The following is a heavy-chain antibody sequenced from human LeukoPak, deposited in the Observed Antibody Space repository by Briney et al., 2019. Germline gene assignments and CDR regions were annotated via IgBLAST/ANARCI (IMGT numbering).Heavy chain of an antibody. D-gene: IGHD3-3*01. Sequence: SETLSLTCAVSGGSISSGGYSWSWIRQPPGKGLEWIGYIYHSGSTYYNPSLKSRVTISVDRSKNQFSLKLSSVTAADTAVYYCARGPYYDFWSGYFNWFDPWGQGTLVTVSS. V-gene: IGHV4-30-2*01. CDR2: IYHSGST. CDR3: ARGPYYDFWSGYFNWFDP. CDR1: GGSISSGGYS. J-gene: IGHJ5*02.